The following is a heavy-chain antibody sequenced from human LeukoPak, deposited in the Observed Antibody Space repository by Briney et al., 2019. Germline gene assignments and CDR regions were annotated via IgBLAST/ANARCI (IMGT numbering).Heavy chain of an antibody. J-gene: IGHJ4*02. CDR1: GYTFTSYY. CDR3: AIPGRGGYLDY. D-gene: IGHD3-22*01. Sequence: ASVTVSFKASGYTFTSYYMHWVRQAPGQGLEWMGIINPSGGSTSYAQKFQGRVTMTRDMSTSTVYMELSSLRSEDTAVYYCAIPGRGGYLDYWGQGTLVTVSS. CDR2: INPSGGST. V-gene: IGHV1-46*01.